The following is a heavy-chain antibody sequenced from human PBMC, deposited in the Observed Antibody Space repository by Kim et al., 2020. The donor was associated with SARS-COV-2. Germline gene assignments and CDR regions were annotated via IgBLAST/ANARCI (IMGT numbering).Heavy chain of an antibody. CDR3: ARGSGSYRKFYFDY. V-gene: IGHV4-4*02. J-gene: IGHJ4*02. D-gene: IGHD1-26*01. Sequence: NPTLKSRVTISVDKSKNPFSLKLSSVTAADTAVYYCARGSGSYRKFYFDYWGQGTLVTVSS.